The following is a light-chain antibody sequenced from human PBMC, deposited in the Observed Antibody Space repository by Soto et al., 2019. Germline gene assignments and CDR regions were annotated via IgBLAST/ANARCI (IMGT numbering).Light chain of an antibody. J-gene: IGLJ2*01. CDR1: SSNIGNNY. V-gene: IGLV1-51*01. CDR3: CTWGVSGFV. Sequence: QSVLTQPPSVSAAPGQKVTISCSGSSSNIGNNYVAWYQQLPGTDPKLLIYDNNKRPSGIPERFSGSKSGTSATLDITGLQTGDEAVYYCCTWGVSGFVFGGGTKLTVL. CDR2: DNN.